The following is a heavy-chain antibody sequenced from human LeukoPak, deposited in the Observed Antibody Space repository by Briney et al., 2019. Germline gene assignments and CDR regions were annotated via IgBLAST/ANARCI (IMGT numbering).Heavy chain of an antibody. J-gene: IGHJ5*02. Sequence: PSETLSLTCAVFGGSFRGYYWSWIRQPPGKGLEWIGEINHSGSTNYNPSLKSRVTISVDTSKNQFSLKLSSVTAADTAVYYCAREGGSYSGGWFDPWGQGTLVTVSS. CDR3: AREGGSYSGGWFDP. CDR1: GGSFRGYY. D-gene: IGHD1-26*01. V-gene: IGHV4-34*01. CDR2: INHSGST.